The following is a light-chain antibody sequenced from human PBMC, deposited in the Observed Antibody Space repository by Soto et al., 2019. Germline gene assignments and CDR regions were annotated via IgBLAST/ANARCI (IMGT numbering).Light chain of an antibody. V-gene: IGKV3-11*01. CDR1: QSVSSY. CDR2: DAS. CDR3: QPYNNWPLT. J-gene: IGKJ4*01. Sequence: EIVLTQSPATLSLSPGGRATLSCRASQSVSSYLAWYQQKPGQAPRLLIYDASNRATGIPARFSGSGSGTDFTLTISSLEPEDFAVYYCQPYNNWPLTFGGGTKVDIK.